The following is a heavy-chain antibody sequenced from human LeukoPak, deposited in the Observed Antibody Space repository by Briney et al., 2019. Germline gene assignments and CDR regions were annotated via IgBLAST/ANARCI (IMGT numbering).Heavy chain of an antibody. CDR1: GYTFTDYY. J-gene: IGHJ4*02. CDR3: ARANFLYCSSTSCLFDY. Sequence: ASVKVSCKASGYTFTDYYMHWVRQAPGQGFEWMGWINPNDGDTYYAQKLQGRVTMTRDTSISTAHMEVSRLRSDDTALYYCARANFLYCSSTSCLFDYWGQGTLVTVSS. V-gene: IGHV1-2*02. D-gene: IGHD2-2*01. CDR2: INPNDGDT.